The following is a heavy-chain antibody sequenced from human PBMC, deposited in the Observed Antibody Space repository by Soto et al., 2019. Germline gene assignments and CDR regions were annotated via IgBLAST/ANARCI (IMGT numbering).Heavy chain of an antibody. D-gene: IGHD3-16*01. V-gene: IGHV4-39*01. CDR2: VYYSGST. CDR1: GGSISSSSDY. Sequence: QLQLQESGPGLVKPSETLSLPCTVSGGSISSSSDYWGWLRQPPGKGLEWVGSVYYSGSTYYNPSLNRRVTIAFTKSKKQFSLKLSSVTAADTAVYYCASHGALRPNFDYWGQGTLVTVSS. CDR3: ASHGALRPNFDY. J-gene: IGHJ4*02.